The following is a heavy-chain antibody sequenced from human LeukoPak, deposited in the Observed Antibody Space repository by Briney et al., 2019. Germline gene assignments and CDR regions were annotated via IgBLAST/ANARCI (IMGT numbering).Heavy chain of an antibody. Sequence: ASVKVSCKASGYTFTSYDINWVRQATGQGLEWMGWMNPNRGNTGYAQKFQGRVTMTRNTSISTAYMELSSLRSEDTAVYYCARGGLSRFRYQLLYDWFDPWGQGTLVTVSS. V-gene: IGHV1-8*01. CDR2: MNPNRGNT. CDR1: GYTFTSYD. D-gene: IGHD2-2*02. J-gene: IGHJ5*02. CDR3: ARGGLSRFRYQLLYDWFDP.